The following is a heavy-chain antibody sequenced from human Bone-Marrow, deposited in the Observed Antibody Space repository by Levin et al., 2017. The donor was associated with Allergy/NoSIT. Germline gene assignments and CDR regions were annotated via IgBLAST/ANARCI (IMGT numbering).Heavy chain of an antibody. V-gene: IGHV6-1*01. Sequence: SQTLSLTCAVSGDSVSSNCVGWNWIRQSPSRGLEWLGRTYYRSRWFNDYAKSVKSRITINPDTAKNQFSLQLISVTPEDTAVYYCARDDGAMHVWGQGTTVTVSS. CDR1: GDSVSSNCVG. CDR2: TYYRSRWFN. J-gene: IGHJ6*02. CDR3: ARDDGAMHV.